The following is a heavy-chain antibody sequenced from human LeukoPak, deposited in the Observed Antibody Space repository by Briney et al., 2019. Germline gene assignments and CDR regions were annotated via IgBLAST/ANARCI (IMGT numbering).Heavy chain of an antibody. D-gene: IGHD5-12*01. V-gene: IGHV3-74*01. Sequence: GGSLRLSCAASGFTFSSYWMHWVRQAPGKGLVWVSRINSDGSSTSYADSVKGRFTISRDNAKNTLYLQMNSLRAEDTAEYYCARGAYSGYDLGYWGQGTLVTVSS. CDR2: INSDGSST. CDR3: ARGAYSGYDLGY. J-gene: IGHJ4*02. CDR1: GFTFSSYW.